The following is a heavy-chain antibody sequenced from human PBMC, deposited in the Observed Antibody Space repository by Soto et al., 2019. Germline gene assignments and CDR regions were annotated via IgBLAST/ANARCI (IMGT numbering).Heavy chain of an antibody. V-gene: IGHV4-4*02. D-gene: IGHD6-19*01. CDR1: GGSISSNYF. Sequence: QVLLQESGPGLVQPSGTLSLSCAVSGGSISSNYFWGWVRQPPGKGLGWVGDISHSGSVNYNPSLKSRVTISIDKSKNQFSLKLNSVAAVDTAVYYCARSFGWYVMDYWCQVTLFIVSS. CDR2: ISHSGSV. J-gene: IGHJ4*02. CDR3: ARSFGWYVMDY.